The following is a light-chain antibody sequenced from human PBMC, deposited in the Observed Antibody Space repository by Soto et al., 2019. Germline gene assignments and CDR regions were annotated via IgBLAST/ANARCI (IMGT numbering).Light chain of an antibody. J-gene: IGLJ1*01. CDR2: DVS. V-gene: IGLV2-14*01. Sequence: DLTKPASVTGAPGQAITISCTGTSSDVGGYNYVSWYQQHPGKAPKLMIYDVSNRPSGVSNRFSGSKSGNTASLTISGLQAEDEADYYCSSYTSSSTPLYVFGTGTKVTVL. CDR1: SSDVGGYNY. CDR3: SSYTSSSTPLYV.